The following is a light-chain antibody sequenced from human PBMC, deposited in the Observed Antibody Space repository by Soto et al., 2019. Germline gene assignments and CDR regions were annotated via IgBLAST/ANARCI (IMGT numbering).Light chain of an antibody. J-gene: IGKJ1*01. V-gene: IGKV3-15*01. CDR3: QQYNNWPT. Sequence: ETDLTRSPATRSVSPGERATLSCRARQSVYNSLAWYQERPGQAPRLLIYGASTRATGIPARFSGSGSGTEFTLTISSLQSEDSAIYYCQQYNNWPTFGQGTKVDIK. CDR1: QSVYNS. CDR2: GAS.